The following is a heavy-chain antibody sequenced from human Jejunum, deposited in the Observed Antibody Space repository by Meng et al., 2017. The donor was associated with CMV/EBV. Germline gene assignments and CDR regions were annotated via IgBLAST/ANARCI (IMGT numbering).Heavy chain of an antibody. CDR3: AHFVGGYYPSRPDY. CDR2: IYRGDAK. Sequence: QIHLKESGPTMLTPTQTPTLTCSLSGFSPSTSGEGVGGIRQPPGKALEWLALIYRGDAKRYSPSLKSRLSIAKDTSKYEVVLTVTTMGPVDTGTYYCAHFVGGYYPSRPDYWGQGTLVTVSS. J-gene: IGHJ4*02. CDR1: GFSPSTSGEG. V-gene: IGHV2-5*02. D-gene: IGHD1-26*01.